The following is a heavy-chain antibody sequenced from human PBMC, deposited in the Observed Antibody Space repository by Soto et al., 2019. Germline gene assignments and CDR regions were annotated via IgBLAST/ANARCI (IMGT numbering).Heavy chain of an antibody. D-gene: IGHD6-13*01. CDR3: AREHSSSWSDHPIYPVSTRHWFDP. V-gene: IGHV4-31*03. Sequence: SETLSLTCTVSGGSISSGGYYWSWIRQHPGKGLEWIGYIYYSGSTYYNPSLKSRVTISVDTSKNQFSLKLSSVTAADTAVYYCAREHSSSWSDHPIYPVSTRHWFDPWGQGTLVTVSS. CDR2: IYYSGST. J-gene: IGHJ5*02. CDR1: GGSISSGGYY.